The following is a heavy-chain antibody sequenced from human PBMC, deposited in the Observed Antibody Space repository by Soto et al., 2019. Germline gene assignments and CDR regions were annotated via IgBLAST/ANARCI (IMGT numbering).Heavy chain of an antibody. V-gene: IGHV3-15*07. Sequence: AGGALRLSCAASGFTFSNARINWLHPPPGKVLEWVGRVQSKNDGGTTGFAAPVEGRFAISREDSRSMVYLEMDVLQTEDTAIYFCTVVSYYTGIIVRFDFWGHGTLVTVSS. CDR3: TVVSYYTGIIVRFDF. D-gene: IGHD2-8*02. J-gene: IGHJ4*03. CDR2: VQSKNDGGTT. CDR1: GFTFSNAR.